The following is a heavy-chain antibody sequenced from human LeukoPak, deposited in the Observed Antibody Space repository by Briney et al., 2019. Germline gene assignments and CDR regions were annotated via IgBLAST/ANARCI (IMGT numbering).Heavy chain of an antibody. CDR2: IYYSGST. D-gene: IGHD1-26*01. CDR3: ARERSGSYSGFDY. Sequence: SQTLSLPCTLSGGSISSGDYYWSWIRQPPGKGLEWIGYIYYSGSTYYNPSLKSRLTISVDTSKNQFSLKLSSVTAADTAVYYCARERSGSYSGFDYWGQGTLVTASS. V-gene: IGHV4-30-4*01. J-gene: IGHJ4*02. CDR1: GGSISSGDYY.